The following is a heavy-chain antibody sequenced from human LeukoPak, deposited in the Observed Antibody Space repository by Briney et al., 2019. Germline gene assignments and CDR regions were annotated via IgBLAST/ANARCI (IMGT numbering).Heavy chain of an antibody. CDR3: AKDSIVYYYYYMDV. CDR2: ISYDGSNK. Sequence: GGSLRLSCAASGFTFNDYEMNWVRQAPGKGLEWVAVISYDGSNKYYADSVKGRFTISRDKSKNTLYLHMNSLRAEDTAVYYCAKDSIVYYYYYMDVWGKGTTVTVSS. V-gene: IGHV3-30*18. J-gene: IGHJ6*03. D-gene: IGHD3-16*02. CDR1: GFTFNDYE.